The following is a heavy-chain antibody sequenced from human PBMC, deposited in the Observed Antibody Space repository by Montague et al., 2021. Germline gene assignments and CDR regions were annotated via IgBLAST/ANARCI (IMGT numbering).Heavy chain of an antibody. V-gene: IGHV3-23*01. CDR2: ITGSGATT. D-gene: IGHD3-22*01. J-gene: IGHJ5*02. CDR3: ARGRGVSSGIGQLDP. CDR1: GFTFSNYG. Sequence: SLRLSCAASGFTFSNYGMSWVRQAPGKGLEWVSSITGSGATTYYADSVEGRFTISRDNSENTLYLQMNNLRAEDTALYYCARGRGVSSGIGQLDPWGQGTLVTVSS.